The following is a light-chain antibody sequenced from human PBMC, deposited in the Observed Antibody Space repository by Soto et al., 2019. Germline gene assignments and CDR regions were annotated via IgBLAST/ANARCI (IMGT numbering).Light chain of an antibody. J-gene: IGLJ3*02. CDR3: GTWDSSLSAGWV. CDR1: SSNIGENY. V-gene: IGLV1-51*02. CDR2: ENN. Sequence: QAVVTQPPSVSAAPGQQVTISCSGSSSNIGENYVSWYQQLPGTAPKLLIYENNKRPSGIPDRFSGSKSGTSATLGITGLQTGDEADYYCGTWDSSLSAGWVFGGGTKLTVL.